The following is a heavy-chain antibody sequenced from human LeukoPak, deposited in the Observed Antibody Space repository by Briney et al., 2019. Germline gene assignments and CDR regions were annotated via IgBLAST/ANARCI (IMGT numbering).Heavy chain of an antibody. Sequence: PSETLSLTCTVSGGSISSYYWGWIRQPPGKGLEWIGSIYYSGNTYYNPSLKSRVTISVDTSKNQFSLKLSSVTAADTAVYYCARSLRGAAHHFDYWGQGTLVTVSS. CDR2: IYYSGNT. J-gene: IGHJ4*02. V-gene: IGHV4-39*01. D-gene: IGHD6-6*01. CDR1: GGSISSYY. CDR3: ARSLRGAAHHFDY.